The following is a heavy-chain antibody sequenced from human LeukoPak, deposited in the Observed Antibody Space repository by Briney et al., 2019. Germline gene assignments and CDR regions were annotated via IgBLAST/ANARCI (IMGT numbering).Heavy chain of an antibody. CDR3: ARGWQLESRCWFDP. V-gene: IGHV4-31*11. CDR1: GGSFSGYY. D-gene: IGHD6-6*01. Sequence: SETLSLTCAVYGGSFSGYYWSWIRQHPGKGLEWIGYIYYSGSTYYNPSLKSRVTISVDTSKNQFSLKLSSVTAADTAVYYCARGWQLESRCWFDPWGQGTLVTVSS. CDR2: IYYSGST. J-gene: IGHJ5*02.